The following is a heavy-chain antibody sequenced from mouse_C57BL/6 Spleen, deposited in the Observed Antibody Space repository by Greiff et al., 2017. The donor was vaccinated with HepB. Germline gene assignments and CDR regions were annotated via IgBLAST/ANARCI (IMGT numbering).Heavy chain of an antibody. CDR2: IYPGSGST. Sequence: VQLQQSGAELVKPGASVKMSCKASGYTFTSYWITWVKQRPGQGLEWIGDIYPGSGSTNYNEKFKSKATLTVDTSSSTAYMQLSSLTSEDSAVYYCARHCGSSYCAMDYWSQGTSVTVSS. CDR1: GYTFTSYW. CDR3: ARHCGSSYCAMDY. V-gene: IGHV1-55*01. J-gene: IGHJ4*01. D-gene: IGHD1-1*01.